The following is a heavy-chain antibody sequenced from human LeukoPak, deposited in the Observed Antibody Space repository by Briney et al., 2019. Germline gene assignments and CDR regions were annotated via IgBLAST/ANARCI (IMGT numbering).Heavy chain of an antibody. CDR2: ISYDGSNK. V-gene: IGHV3-30-3*01. CDR3: AREGHSSSWYYFDY. Sequence: SGGSLRLSCAASGFTFSSYAMHWVRQAPGKGLEWVAVISYDGSNKYYADSVKGRFTISRDNSRNTLYPQMNSLRAEDTAVYYCAREGHSSSWYYFDYWGQGTLVTVSS. CDR1: GFTFSSYA. D-gene: IGHD6-13*01. J-gene: IGHJ4*02.